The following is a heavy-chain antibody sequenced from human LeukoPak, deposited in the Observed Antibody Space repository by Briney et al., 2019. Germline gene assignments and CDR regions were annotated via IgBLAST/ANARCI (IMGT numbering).Heavy chain of an antibody. Sequence: SETLSLTCTVSGGSISSYYWSWIRQPPGKGLEWIGYIYYSGSTNYNPSLKSRVTMSVDTSKNQFSLKLSSVTAADTAVYYCARDSLAIVGATKDYYYYYMDVWGKGTTVTVSS. J-gene: IGHJ6*03. CDR3: ARDSLAIVGATKDYYYYYMDV. D-gene: IGHD1-26*01. CDR2: IYYSGST. CDR1: GGSISSYY. V-gene: IGHV4-59*01.